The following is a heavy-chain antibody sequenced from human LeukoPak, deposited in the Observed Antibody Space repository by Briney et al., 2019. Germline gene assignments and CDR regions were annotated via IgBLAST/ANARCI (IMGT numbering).Heavy chain of an antibody. CDR1: GFTFDDFG. D-gene: IGHD6-6*01. Sequence: PGGSLRLSCAASGFTFDDFGMSWVRQAPGMGLEWVSGINWDGISTTYADSVKGRFTISRDNAKNSLYLQIDSLRVEDTAVYFCARPGIAAPPGYFYFDYWGQGTLVTVSS. CDR2: INWDGIST. CDR3: ARPGIAAPPGYFYFDY. J-gene: IGHJ4*02. V-gene: IGHV3-20*04.